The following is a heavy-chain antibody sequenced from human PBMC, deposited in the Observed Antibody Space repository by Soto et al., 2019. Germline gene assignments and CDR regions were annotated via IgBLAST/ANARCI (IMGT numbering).Heavy chain of an antibody. CDR3: ATPSPSGGYQRFDY. CDR2: IYYSGST. J-gene: IGHJ4*02. V-gene: IGHV4-31*03. Sequence: PSETLSLTCTVSGGSISSGGYYWSWIRQHPGRGLEWIGYIYYSGSTSYNPSLQSRVTISVDTSKNQFSLKLSSVTAADTAVYYCATPSPSGGYQRFDYWGQGTQVTVSS. D-gene: IGHD3-22*01. CDR1: GGSISSGGYY.